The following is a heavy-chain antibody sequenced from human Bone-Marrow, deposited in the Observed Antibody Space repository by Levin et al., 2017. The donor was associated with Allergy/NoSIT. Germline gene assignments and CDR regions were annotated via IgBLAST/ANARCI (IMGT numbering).Heavy chain of an antibody. Sequence: ASVKVSCKASGYTFSDYYMHWVRQAPGQGLEWMGWINPKSGSTNYAQKFQGRITMTTDTSITTAYMELSSLRSDDTAFYYCAKDDGNYFGSGAYSKDDYWGQGTLVTVPS. V-gene: IGHV1-2*02. CDR2: INPKSGST. CDR3: AKDDGNYFGSGAYSKDDY. J-gene: IGHJ4*02. CDR1: GYTFSDYY. D-gene: IGHD3-10*01.